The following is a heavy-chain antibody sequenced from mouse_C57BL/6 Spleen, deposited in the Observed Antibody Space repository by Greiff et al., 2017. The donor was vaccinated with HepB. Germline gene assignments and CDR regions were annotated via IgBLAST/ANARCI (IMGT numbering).Heavy chain of an antibody. CDR1: GFNIKDYY. Sequence: EVKLMESGAELVRPGASVKLSCTASGFNIKDYYMHWVKQRPEQGLEWIGRIDPEDGDTEYAPKFQGKATMTADTSSNTAYLPLSSLTSEDTAVYYCTTIPYYYGSIQGYFDVWGTGTTVTVSS. V-gene: IGHV14-1*01. J-gene: IGHJ1*03. D-gene: IGHD1-1*01. CDR3: TTIPYYYGSIQGYFDV. CDR2: IDPEDGDT.